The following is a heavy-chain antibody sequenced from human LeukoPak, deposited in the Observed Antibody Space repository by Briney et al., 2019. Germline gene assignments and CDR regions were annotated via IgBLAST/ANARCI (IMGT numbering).Heavy chain of an antibody. CDR1: GYTFTNHY. Sequence: ASVKVSCKASGYTFTNHYIHWVRQTPGQGLEWMGIINPYVGSTTYAQKFQGRITMTRDTSISTAYMELSRLRSDDTAVYYCARPIGDFWSGYYRDAFDIWGQGTMVTVSS. CDR3: ARPIGDFWSGYYRDAFDI. CDR2: INPYVGST. V-gene: IGHV1-46*01. D-gene: IGHD3-3*01. J-gene: IGHJ3*02.